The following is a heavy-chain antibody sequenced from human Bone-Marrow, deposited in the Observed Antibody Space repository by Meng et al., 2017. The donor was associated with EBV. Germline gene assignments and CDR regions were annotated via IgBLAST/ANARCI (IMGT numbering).Heavy chain of an antibody. J-gene: IGHJ5*02. Sequence: ITFQGSGPTLVNPPQTLPLTCPFSGLSPSTSGVGVGWIRQPPGKALEWLALIYWDDDKRYSPSLKSRLTITKDTSKNQVVLTMTNMDPVDTATYYCAHSQWPPSFDPWGQGTLVTVSS. D-gene: IGHD6-19*01. V-gene: IGHV2-5*02. CDR2: IYWDDDK. CDR1: GLSPSTSGVG. CDR3: AHSQWPPSFDP.